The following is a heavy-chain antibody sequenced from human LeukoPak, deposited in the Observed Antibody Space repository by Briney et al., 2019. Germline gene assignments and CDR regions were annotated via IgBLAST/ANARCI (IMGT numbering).Heavy chain of an antibody. J-gene: IGHJ3*02. D-gene: IGHD4-23*01. CDR3: ARGIPDYGGMSAFDI. CDR1: GGSISSGDYY. Sequence: SSETLSLTCTVSGGSISSGDYYWSWIRQPPGKGLEWIGYIYYSGSTNYNPSLKSRVTISVDTSKNQFSLKLSSVTAADTAVYYCARGIPDYGGMSAFDIWGQGTMVTVSS. CDR2: IYYSGST. V-gene: IGHV4-61*08.